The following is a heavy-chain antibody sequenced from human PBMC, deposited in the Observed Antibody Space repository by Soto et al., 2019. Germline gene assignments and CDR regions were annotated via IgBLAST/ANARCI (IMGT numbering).Heavy chain of an antibody. CDR2: VKSKINGGTI. Sequence: PGGSRRVACAASGVAFNTASMKWVCETAAGGREWVGRVKSKINGGTIDYSAPVKGRFTISRDDSKNTLYLEMNSLNTEDTAVYYCTADLPDSGASDFDSWGQDILLTISS. V-gene: IGHV3-15*07. CDR1: GVAFNTAS. J-gene: IGHJ1*01. CDR3: TADLPDSGASDFDS. D-gene: IGHD3-10*01.